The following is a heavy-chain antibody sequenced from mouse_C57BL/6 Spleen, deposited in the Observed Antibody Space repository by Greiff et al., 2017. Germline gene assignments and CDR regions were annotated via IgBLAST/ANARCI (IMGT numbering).Heavy chain of an antibody. V-gene: IGHV5-9*01. CDR2: ISGGGGNT. J-gene: IGHJ3*01. CDR1: GFTFSSYT. CDR3: ARRGPWFAY. Sequence: EVKLVESGGGLVKPGGSLKLSCAASGFTFSSYTMSWVRQTPEKRLEWVATISGGGGNTYYPDSVKGRFTISRDNAKNTLYLQMSSLRSEDTALYYCARRGPWFAYWGQGTLVTVSA.